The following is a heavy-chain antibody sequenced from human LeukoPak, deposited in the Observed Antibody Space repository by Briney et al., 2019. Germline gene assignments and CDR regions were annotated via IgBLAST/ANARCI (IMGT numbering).Heavy chain of an antibody. J-gene: IGHJ4*02. Sequence: GGSLRLSCAASGFTFSSYAMSWVRQAPGKGLEWVSAISGSGGSTYYADAVKGRFTISRDNSKTTLYLQMNSLRAEDTAVYYCAKNSGYYQHTRDSWGQGTLVTVSS. CDR2: ISGSGGST. D-gene: IGHD3-22*01. CDR3: AKNSGYYQHTRDS. CDR1: GFTFSSYA. V-gene: IGHV3-23*01.